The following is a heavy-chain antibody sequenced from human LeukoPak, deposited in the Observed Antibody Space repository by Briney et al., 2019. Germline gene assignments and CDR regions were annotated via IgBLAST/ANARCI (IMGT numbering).Heavy chain of an antibody. J-gene: IGHJ4*02. V-gene: IGHV3-74*01. Sequence: QPGGSLRLSCTASGFTLSSYWMHWVRQAPGKGLVWVLRINSDGGSTSYADSVKGRFTISRDNAKNKLYLQMNSLRAEDTAVYYCARRIQGMAPYYFDYWGQGTLVTVSS. CDR2: INSDGGST. CDR1: GFTLSSYW. CDR3: ARRIQGMAPYYFDY. D-gene: IGHD5-24*01.